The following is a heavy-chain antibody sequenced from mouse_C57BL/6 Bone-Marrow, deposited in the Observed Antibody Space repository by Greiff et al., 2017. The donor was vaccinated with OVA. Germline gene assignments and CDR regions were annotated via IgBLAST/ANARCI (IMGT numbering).Heavy chain of an antibody. J-gene: IGHJ2*01. CDR3: ARWNYDYDKGYYFDY. CDR2: IHPNSGST. CDR1: GYTFTSYW. Sequence: QVQLQQPGAELVKPGASVKLSCKASGYTFTSYWMHWVKQRPGQGLEWIGMIHPNSGSTNYNEKFKSKATLTVAKSSSTAYMQLSSLTSEDSAVYYCARWNYDYDKGYYFDYWGQGTTLTVSS. D-gene: IGHD2-4*01. V-gene: IGHV1-64*01.